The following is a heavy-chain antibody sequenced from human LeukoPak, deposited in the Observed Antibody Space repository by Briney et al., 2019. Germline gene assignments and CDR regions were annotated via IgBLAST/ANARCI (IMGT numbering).Heavy chain of an antibody. CDR2: INPSGGST. CDR1: GYSFTSSY. J-gene: IGHJ4*02. CDR3: PRGYYESAN. Sequence: ASVKVSCKATGYSFTSSYIHWLGQPPGQGLAGMGIINPSGGSTNNAQKFQGRVAINRPRPTSTDSMAVSRLRSNDTPIYYCPRGYYESANWGQGTLVTVSS. V-gene: IGHV1-46*01. D-gene: IGHD4/OR15-4a*01.